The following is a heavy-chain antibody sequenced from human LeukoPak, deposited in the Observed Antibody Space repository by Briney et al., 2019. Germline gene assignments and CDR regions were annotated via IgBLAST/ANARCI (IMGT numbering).Heavy chain of an antibody. D-gene: IGHD3-22*01. J-gene: IGHJ4*02. CDR2: ISWNSGSI. CDR3: AKGIVGGNYDSSGPDY. V-gene: IGHV3-9*01. CDR1: GFTFDDYA. Sequence: GGSLRLSCAASGFTFDDYAMPWVRQAPGKGLEWVSGISWNSGSIGYADSVKGRFTISRDNAKNSLYLQMNSLRAEDTALYYCAKGIVGGNYDSSGPDYWGQGTLVTVSS.